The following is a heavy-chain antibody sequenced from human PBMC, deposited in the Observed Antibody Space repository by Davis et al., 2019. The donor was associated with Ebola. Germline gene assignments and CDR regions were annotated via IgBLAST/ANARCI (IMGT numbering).Heavy chain of an antibody. V-gene: IGHV1-46*01. CDR3: ASAYYYDSSGYYYYGMDV. D-gene: IGHD3-22*01. CDR2: INPSGGST. J-gene: IGHJ6*02. CDR1: GYTFTSYY. Sequence: ASVKVSCKASGYTFTSYYMHWVRQAPGQGLEWMGIINPSGGSTSYAQKFQGRVTITRDTSASTAYMELSSLRSEDTAVYYCASAYYYDSSGYYYYGMDVWGQGTTVTVSS.